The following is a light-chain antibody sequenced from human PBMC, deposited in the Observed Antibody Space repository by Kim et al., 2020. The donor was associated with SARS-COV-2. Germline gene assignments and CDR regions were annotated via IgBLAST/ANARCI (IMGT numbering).Light chain of an antibody. CDR2: DAS. CDR1: QSVRTY. V-gene: IGKV3-11*01. Sequence: EIVLTQSPATLSLSPGESATLSCRASQSVRTYLAWYQQKPGQAPRLLIYDASNRASGIPARVSGSGSKTDFTLTISSLGPEDFAVYYCQQRYRWPITFGQGTRLEIK. CDR3: QQRYRWPIT. J-gene: IGKJ5*01.